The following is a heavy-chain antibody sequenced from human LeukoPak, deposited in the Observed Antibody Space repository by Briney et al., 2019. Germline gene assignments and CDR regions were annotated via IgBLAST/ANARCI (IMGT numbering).Heavy chain of an antibody. Sequence: ASVKVSCKASGYTFTIYYMHWVRQAPGQGLEWMGIINPSGGTTSYAQKFQGRVTMTRDMSTNTVYMELSSLRSEDTAVYYCARESLRSYASGSFDYWGQGTLVTVSS. CDR1: GYTFTIYY. D-gene: IGHD3-10*01. CDR2: INPSGGTT. J-gene: IGHJ4*02. V-gene: IGHV1-46*01. CDR3: ARESLRSYASGSFDY.